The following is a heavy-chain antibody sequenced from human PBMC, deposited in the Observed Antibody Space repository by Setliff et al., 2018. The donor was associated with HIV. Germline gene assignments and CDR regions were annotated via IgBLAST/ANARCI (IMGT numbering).Heavy chain of an antibody. V-gene: IGHV1-18*01. CDR1: GYSFINYG. J-gene: IGHJ5*02. D-gene: IGHD1-26*01. Sequence: ASVKVSCKASGYSFINYGISWVQQAPGQGPEWMGWISPYTGNTDYAPSLLGRLTMTTDTSTSTAYLELRSLTSDDTAVYYCARARLQGIVTAVGPRDNCLDPWGQGTRVTVSS. CDR2: ISPYTGNT. CDR3: ARARLQGIVTAVGPRDNCLDP.